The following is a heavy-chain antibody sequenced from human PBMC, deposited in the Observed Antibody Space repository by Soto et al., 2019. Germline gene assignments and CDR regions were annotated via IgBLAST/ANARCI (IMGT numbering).Heavy chain of an antibody. CDR2: IYYSGST. CDR1: GGSISSYY. CDR3: ARHGALRYCSSTSCYASAFDS. J-gene: IGHJ3*02. Sequence: QVQLQESGPGLVKPSETLSLTCTVSGGSISSYYWSWIRQPPGKGLEWIGYIYYSGSTNYNPSLRSRVTISVDTSKNQFSLKLSSVTAADTAVYYCARHGALRYCSSTSCYASAFDSWGQGTMVTVSS. V-gene: IGHV4-59*08. D-gene: IGHD2-2*01.